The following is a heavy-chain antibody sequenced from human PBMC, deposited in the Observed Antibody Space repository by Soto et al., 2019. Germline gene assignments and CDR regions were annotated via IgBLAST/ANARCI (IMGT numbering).Heavy chain of an antibody. CDR2: ISYDGSNK. CDR3: ARPGDGYNFLGCAFDI. Sequence: QVQLVEAGGGVVQPGRSLRLSCAASGFTFSSYAMHLVRQAPGKVLEWVAVISYDGSNKYYADSVKGRFTISRDNSKNTLYLQMNNLIAEDTAVYYCARPGDGYNFLGCAFDIWGQGTMVTVSS. J-gene: IGHJ3*02. V-gene: IGHV3-30-3*01. D-gene: IGHD5-12*01. CDR1: GFTFSSYA.